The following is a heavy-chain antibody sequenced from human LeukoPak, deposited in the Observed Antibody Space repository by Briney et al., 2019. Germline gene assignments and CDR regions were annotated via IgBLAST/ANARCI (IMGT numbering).Heavy chain of an antibody. CDR2: ISSSSSYI. V-gene: IGHV3-21*01. Sequence: CAXXXFTXSSYSXXWVRQAPGKGLEWVSSISSSSSYIYYADSVKGRFTISRDNAKNSLYLQMNSLRAEDTAVYYCARDPLSSGYYYREYYFDYWGQGTLVTVSS. D-gene: IGHD3-22*01. J-gene: IGHJ4*02. CDR3: ARDPLSSGYYYREYYFDY. CDR1: XFTXSSYS.